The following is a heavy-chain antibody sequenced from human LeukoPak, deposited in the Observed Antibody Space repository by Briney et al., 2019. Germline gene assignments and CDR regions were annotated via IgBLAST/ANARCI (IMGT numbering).Heavy chain of an antibody. Sequence: GASVKVSCKASGYTFTSYDINWVRQATGQGLEWMGWMNPNSGNTGYAQKFQGRVTITRNTSISTAYMELSSLRSEDTAVYYCARGSDMGSSWWGNWFDPWGQGTLVTVSS. CDR3: ARGSDMGSSWWGNWFDP. D-gene: IGHD6-13*01. CDR2: MNPNSGNT. J-gene: IGHJ5*02. V-gene: IGHV1-8*03. CDR1: GYTFTSYD.